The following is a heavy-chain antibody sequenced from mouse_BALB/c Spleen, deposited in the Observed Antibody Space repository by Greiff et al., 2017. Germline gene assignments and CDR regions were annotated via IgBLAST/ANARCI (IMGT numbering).Heavy chain of an antibody. D-gene: IGHD2-3*01. CDR3: ARGGDGSLFDY. J-gene: IGHJ2*01. CDR1: GFNIKDTY. V-gene: IGHV14-3*02. CDR2: IDPANGNT. Sequence: VHVKQSGAELVKPGASVKLSCTASGFNIKDTYMHWVKQRPEQGLEWIGRIDPANGNTKYDPKFQGKATITADTSSNTAYLQLSSLTSEDTAVYYCARGGDGSLFDYWGQGTTLTVSS.